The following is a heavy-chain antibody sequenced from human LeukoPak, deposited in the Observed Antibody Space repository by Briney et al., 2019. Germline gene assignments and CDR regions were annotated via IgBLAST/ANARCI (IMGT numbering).Heavy chain of an antibody. CDR3: TRDFDP. CDR2: IKQDGSEK. J-gene: IGHJ5*02. V-gene: IGHV3-7*01. Sequence: GGSLRLSCVASGLSFGNYWMDWVRQAPGKGLEWVGNIKQDGSEKYYVDSVKGRFTISRDNAKNSLYLDMNGLRVEDTAIYYCTRDFDPWGQGTLVTVSS. CDR1: GLSFGNYW.